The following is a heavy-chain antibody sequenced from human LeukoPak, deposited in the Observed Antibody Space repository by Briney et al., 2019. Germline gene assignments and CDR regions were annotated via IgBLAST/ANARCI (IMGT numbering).Heavy chain of an antibody. V-gene: IGHV1-2*02. Sequence: ASVKVSCKASGYTFTGYYMHWVRQAPGQGLEWMGWINPNSGGTNYAQKFQGRVTMTRDTSISTAYMELSRLRSDDTAVYYCARAQRGPSDYYYYGMDVWGQGTTVTVSS. J-gene: IGHJ6*02. CDR3: ARAQRGPSDYYYYGMDV. CDR1: GYTFTGYY. CDR2: INPNSGGT.